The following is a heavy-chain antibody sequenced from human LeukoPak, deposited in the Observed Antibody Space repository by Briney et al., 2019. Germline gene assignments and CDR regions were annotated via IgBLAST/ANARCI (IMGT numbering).Heavy chain of an antibody. V-gene: IGHV1-69*13. CDR1: GGTFSSYA. CDR3: ARVPTIFEPYYYGMDV. D-gene: IGHD3-3*01. J-gene: IGHJ6*02. Sequence: SVKVSCKASGGTFSSYAISWVRQAPGQGLEWMGGIIPIFGTGNYAQKFQGRVTITADESTSTAYMELSSLRSEDTAVYYCARVPTIFEPYYYGMDVWGQGTTVTVSS. CDR2: IIPIFGTG.